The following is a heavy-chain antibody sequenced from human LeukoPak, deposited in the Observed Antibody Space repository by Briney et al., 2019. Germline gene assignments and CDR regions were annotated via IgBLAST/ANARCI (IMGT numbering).Heavy chain of an antibody. D-gene: IGHD6-19*01. CDR3: AKVPVPYSSGWAHFDY. CDR1: GFTFSSYA. CDR2: ISGSGGST. V-gene: IGHV3-23*01. Sequence: PGGSLRLSCEASGFTFSSYAMSWVRQAPGKGLEWVSAISGSGGSTYYADSVKGRFTISRDNSKNTLYLQMNSLRAEDTAVYYCAKVPVPYSSGWAHFDYWGQGTLVTVSS. J-gene: IGHJ4*02.